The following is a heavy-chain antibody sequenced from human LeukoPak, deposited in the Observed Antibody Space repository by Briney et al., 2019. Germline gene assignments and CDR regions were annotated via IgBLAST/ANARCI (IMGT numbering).Heavy chain of an antibody. Sequence: PGGSLRLSCAASGFTLSDYYMSWIRQAPGKGLEWVSYISSSSSYTNYADSVKGRFTISRDNAKNSLYLQMNSLRAEDTAVYYCARGSADYGDSAWFDPWGQGTLVTVSS. D-gene: IGHD4-17*01. V-gene: IGHV3-11*05. CDR3: ARGSADYGDSAWFDP. CDR2: ISSSSSYT. J-gene: IGHJ5*02. CDR1: GFTLSDYY.